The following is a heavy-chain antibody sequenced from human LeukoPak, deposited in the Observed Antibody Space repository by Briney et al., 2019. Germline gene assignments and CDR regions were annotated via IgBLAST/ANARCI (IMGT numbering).Heavy chain of an antibody. D-gene: IGHD1-26*01. V-gene: IGHV3-7*01. CDR2: IKQDGSEK. Sequence: GGSLRLSCAASGFTFSSYWMSWVRQAPGKGLEGVANIKQDGSEKYYVDSVKGRFTVSRDNAKNSLYLQMNSLRAEDTAVYYCARGVGNYQGSHYRYHMEVWGKGTKVNVSS. J-gene: IGHJ6*03. CDR3: ARGVGNYQGSHYRYHMEV. CDR1: GFTFSSYW.